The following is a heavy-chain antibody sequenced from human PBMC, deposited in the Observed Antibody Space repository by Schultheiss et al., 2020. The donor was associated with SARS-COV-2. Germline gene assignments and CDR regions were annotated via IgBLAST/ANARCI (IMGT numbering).Heavy chain of an antibody. Sequence: ASVKVSCKASGYTFISYGISWVRQAPGQGLEWMGWISAYNGNTNYAQRLQGRVTMTRDTSTSTAYMELRSLRSDDTAVYYCARSRRPQTYNWFDPWGQGTLVTVSS. CDR2: ISAYNGNT. V-gene: IGHV1-18*01. CDR1: GYTFISYG. J-gene: IGHJ5*02. CDR3: ARSRRPQTYNWFDP.